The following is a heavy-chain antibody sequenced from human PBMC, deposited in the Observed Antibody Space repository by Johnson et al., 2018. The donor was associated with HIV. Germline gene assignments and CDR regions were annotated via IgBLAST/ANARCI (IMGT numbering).Heavy chain of an antibody. CDR1: GFTVSSNY. CDR3: ARDRYGGSYPDAFDI. Sequence: VQLVESGGGLVQPGGSLRLSCAASGFTVSSNYMSWVRQAPGKGLEWVSVIYSGGITYYADSVKGRFTISRDNSKNTLYLQMNSLRAEDTAVYYCARDRYGGSYPDAFDIWGQGTMVTVSS. V-gene: IGHV3-66*02. D-gene: IGHD1-26*01. CDR2: IYSGGIT. J-gene: IGHJ3*02.